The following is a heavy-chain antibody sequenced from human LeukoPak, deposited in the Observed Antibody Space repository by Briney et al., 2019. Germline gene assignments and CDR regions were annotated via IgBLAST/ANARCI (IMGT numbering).Heavy chain of an antibody. CDR1: GGSISSYY. CDR3: ARHRYTSGWYAGFDY. D-gene: IGHD6-19*01. CDR2: IYYNRGT. V-gene: IGHV4-59*08. J-gene: IGHJ4*02. Sequence: PSETLSLTCNVSGGSISSYYWSWIRQSPGKGLEWIGYIYYNRGTNYNPSLKSRVTISVDTSKNQFSLRLNSLTAAHTAVYYCARHRYTSGWYAGFDYWGQGTLVTVSS.